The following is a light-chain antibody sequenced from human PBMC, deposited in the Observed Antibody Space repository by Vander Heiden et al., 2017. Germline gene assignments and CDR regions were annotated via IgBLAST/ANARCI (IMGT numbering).Light chain of an antibody. CDR1: QSISSY. V-gene: IGKV1-39*01. CDR3: QQSYSTPAA. J-gene: IGKJ3*01. CDR2: AAS. Sequence: DIQMTQSPSSLSASVGDRVTITCRASQSISSYLNWYQQKPGKAPKLLIYAASSLQSGVPSRFSGSGSGTDFTLTISSLQPEDFAIYYCQQSYSTPAAFGPGTKVDIK.